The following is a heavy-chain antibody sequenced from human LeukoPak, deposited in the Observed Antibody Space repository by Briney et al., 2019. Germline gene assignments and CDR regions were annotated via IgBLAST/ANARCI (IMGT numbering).Heavy chain of an antibody. CDR1: GGSISSYY. D-gene: IGHD3-9*01. J-gene: IGHJ2*01. Sequence: SETLSLTCTVSGGSISSYYCSLIRQPPGKGLEWIGSIYYRGSTNDNPSLKSRVTISVDTSKNQFSLKLSSVTAADTAFYYRAKREYEILTGYLNPYWYFDLWGRGALVTVSS. V-gene: IGHV4-59*08. CDR2: IYYRGST. CDR3: AKREYEILTGYLNPYWYFDL.